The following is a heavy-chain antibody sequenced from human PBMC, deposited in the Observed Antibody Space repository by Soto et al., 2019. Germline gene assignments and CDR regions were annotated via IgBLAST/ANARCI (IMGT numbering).Heavy chain of an antibody. CDR1: GGSISSGDYY. D-gene: IGHD3-10*01. V-gene: IGHV4-30-4*01. J-gene: IGHJ1*01. CDR3: ARDTMRGGECEPRHKPPCRRVSGTPQH. Sequence: SETLSLTCTVSGGSISSGDYYWSWIRQPPGKGLEWIGYIYYSGSTYYNPSLKSRVTTSVDTSKNQFSLKLSSVTAADTAVYYCARDTMRGGECEPRHKPPCRRVSGTPQH. CDR2: IYYSGST.